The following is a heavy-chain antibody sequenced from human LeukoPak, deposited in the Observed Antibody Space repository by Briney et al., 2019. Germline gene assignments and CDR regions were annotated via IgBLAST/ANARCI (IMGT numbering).Heavy chain of an antibody. J-gene: IGHJ4*02. CDR2: IYPSDSET. CDR3: ARQVAVAAWEY. V-gene: IGHV5-51*01. D-gene: IGHD6-19*01. Sequence: KPGESLKISCKGSGYSFISYWIGWVRLMPGIGLEWMGIIYPSDSETRYSPSFQGQVTISADKSTSTAYLQWSSLKASDTAMYYCARQVAVAAWEYWGQGTLVTVSS. CDR1: GYSFISYW.